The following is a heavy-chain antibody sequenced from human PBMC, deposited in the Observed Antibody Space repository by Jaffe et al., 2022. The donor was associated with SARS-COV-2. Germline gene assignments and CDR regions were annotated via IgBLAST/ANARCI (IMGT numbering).Heavy chain of an antibody. V-gene: IGHV3-30-3*01. D-gene: IGHD3-3*01. CDR3: ARDPYDFWSGYKDYYYYYGMDV. CDR2: ISYDGSNK. J-gene: IGHJ6*02. Sequence: QVQLVESGGGVVQPGRSLRLSCAASGFTFSSYAMHWVRQAPGKGLEWVAVISYDGSNKYYADSVKGRFTISRDNSKNTLYLQMNSLRAEDTAVYYCARDPYDFWSGYKDYYYYYGMDVWGQGTTVTVSS. CDR1: GFTFSSYA.